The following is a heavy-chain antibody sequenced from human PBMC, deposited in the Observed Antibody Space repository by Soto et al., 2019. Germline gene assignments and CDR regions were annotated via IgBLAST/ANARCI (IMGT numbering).Heavy chain of an antibody. J-gene: IGHJ6*03. V-gene: IGHV4-59*08. CDR3: ARRRIVVVPAAGVSYYMDV. CDR1: GGSISSYY. CDR2: IYYSGST. D-gene: IGHD2-2*01. Sequence: QVQLQESGPGLVKPSETLSLTCTVSGGSISSYYWSWIRQPPGKGLEWIGYIYYSGSTNYNPSLKRRVTISVDKSKNQFSLKLSSVTAADTAVYYCARRRIVVVPAAGVSYYMDVWGKGTTVTVSS.